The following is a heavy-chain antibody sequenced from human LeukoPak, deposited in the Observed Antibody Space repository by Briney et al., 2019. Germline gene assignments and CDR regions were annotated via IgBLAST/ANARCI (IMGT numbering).Heavy chain of an antibody. D-gene: IGHD4-17*01. CDR2: IIPIFGTA. V-gene: IGHV1-69*13. Sequence: ASVKVSCKASGRTFSSYAISWVRQAPGQGLECIGGIIPIFGTASYAQKFQGRVTITADESTSTAYMELSSLRSEDTAVYYCAHPAHGDYPPNYYYYMDVWGKGTTVTVSS. CDR1: GRTFSSYA. J-gene: IGHJ6*03. CDR3: AHPAHGDYPPNYYYYMDV.